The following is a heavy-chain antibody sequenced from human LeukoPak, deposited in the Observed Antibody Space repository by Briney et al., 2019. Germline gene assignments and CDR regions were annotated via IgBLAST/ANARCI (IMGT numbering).Heavy chain of an antibody. D-gene: IGHD6-19*01. J-gene: IGHJ4*02. V-gene: IGHV3-33*06. CDR2: IWYDGSNK. CDR3: AKFSGPYSSGWYFDY. CDR1: GFTFSSYG. Sequence: GSLRLSCAASGFTFSSYGMHWVRQAPGKGLEWVAVIWYDGSNKYYGDSVKGRFTISRDNSKNTLYLQMNSLRAEDTAVYYCAKFSGPYSSGWYFDYWGQGTLVTVS.